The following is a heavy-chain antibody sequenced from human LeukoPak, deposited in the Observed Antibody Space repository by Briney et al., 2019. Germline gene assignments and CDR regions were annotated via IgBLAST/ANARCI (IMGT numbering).Heavy chain of an antibody. D-gene: IGHD5-12*01. J-gene: IGHJ4*02. Sequence: PGGSLRLSCAASGFTVSSNYMSWVRQAPGKGLEWVSVIYSGGSTYYADSVKGRFTISRDNSNNTLYLQMNSLRAEDTAVYYCARKSGYSGYGSDYWGQGTLVTVSS. CDR2: IYSGGST. V-gene: IGHV3-66*01. CDR3: ARKSGYSGYGSDY. CDR1: GFTVSSNY.